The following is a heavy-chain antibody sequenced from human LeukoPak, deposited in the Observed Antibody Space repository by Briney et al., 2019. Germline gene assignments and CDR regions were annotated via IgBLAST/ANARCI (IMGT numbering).Heavy chain of an antibody. CDR2: ISAYNGNT. D-gene: IGHD2-2*01. V-gene: IGHV1-18*01. Sequence: ASVKVSCKASGYTFTSYGISWVRQAPGQGLEWMGWISAYNGNTNYAQKLQGRVTMTTDTSTSTAYMELRSLRSDDTAVYYCARDPIIVVVPAAPRDNWFGPWGQGTLVTVSS. CDR3: ARDPIIVVVPAAPRDNWFGP. CDR1: GYTFTSYG. J-gene: IGHJ5*02.